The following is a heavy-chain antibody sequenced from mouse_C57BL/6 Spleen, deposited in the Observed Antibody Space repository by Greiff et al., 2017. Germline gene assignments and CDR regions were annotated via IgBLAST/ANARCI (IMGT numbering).Heavy chain of an antibody. Sequence: VQLQQSGPGLVQPSQSLSITCTVSGFSLTSYGVHWVRQSPGKGLEWLGVIWRGGSTDYNAAFISRLSISKDNSKSQVFFKMNSLQADDTAIYYCAREVITTVVARAMDYWGQGTSVTVSS. V-gene: IGHV2-2*01. CDR1: GFSLTSYG. D-gene: IGHD1-1*01. CDR3: AREVITTVVARAMDY. J-gene: IGHJ4*01. CDR2: IWRGGST.